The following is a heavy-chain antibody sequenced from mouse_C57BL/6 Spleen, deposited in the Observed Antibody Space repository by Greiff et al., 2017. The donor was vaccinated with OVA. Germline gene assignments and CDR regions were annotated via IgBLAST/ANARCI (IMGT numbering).Heavy chain of an antibody. CDR3: ARRTVVAHFDD. CDR1: GYTFTSYW. D-gene: IGHD1-1*01. Sequence: QVQLQQPGAELVMPGASVKLSCKASGYTFTSYWMHWVKQRPGQGLEWIGEIDPSDSYTNYNQKFKGKSTLTVDKSSSTAYMQLSSLTSEDSAVYYCARRTVVAHFDDWGQGTTLTVSS. J-gene: IGHJ2*01. CDR2: IDPSDSYT. V-gene: IGHV1-69*01.